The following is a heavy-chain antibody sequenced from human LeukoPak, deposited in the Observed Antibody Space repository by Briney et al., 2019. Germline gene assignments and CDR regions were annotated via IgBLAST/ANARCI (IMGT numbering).Heavy chain of an antibody. J-gene: IGHJ3*02. CDR2: IYSGGNT. V-gene: IGHV3-53*01. CDR1: GLTVSSNY. Sequence: SGGSLRLSCAASGLTVSSNYMSWVRQAPGKGLEWVSVIYSGGNTYYADSVKGRFTISRDNSKNTLYLQMNCLRAEDTAVYYCARDALIDYSRPFDIWGQGTMVTVSS. CDR3: ARDALIDYSRPFDI. D-gene: IGHD3-16*01.